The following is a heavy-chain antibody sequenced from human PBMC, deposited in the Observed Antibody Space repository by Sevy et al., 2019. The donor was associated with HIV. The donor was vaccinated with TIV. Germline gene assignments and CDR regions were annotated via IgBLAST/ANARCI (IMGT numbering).Heavy chain of an antibody. D-gene: IGHD3-9*01. Sequence: GGSLRLSCAASGFTFSDYAIHWVRQAPGKGLEWVAFIWYDGSNKYYTDFVKGRFAISRANSKNTLYLQMNSLGVEDTAVYYCAKLVVPAASNDDILTGYPDLRVNYGMDVWGQGTTVTVSS. CDR2: IWYDGSNK. CDR3: AKLVVPAASNDDILTGYPDLRVNYGMDV. V-gene: IGHV3-30*02. CDR1: GFTFSDYA. J-gene: IGHJ6*02.